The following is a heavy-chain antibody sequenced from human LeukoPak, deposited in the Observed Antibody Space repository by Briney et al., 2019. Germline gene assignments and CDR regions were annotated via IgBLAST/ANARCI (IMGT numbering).Heavy chain of an antibody. CDR1: GFTFSSYA. V-gene: IGHV3-23*01. CDR2: ISGSGGST. D-gene: IGHD5-24*01. J-gene: IGHJ4*02. Sequence: PGGSLRLSCAASGFTFSSYAMSWVRQAPGKGLEWVSAISGSGGSTYYADSVKGRFTISRDNSKNTLYLQMNSLRAEDTAVYYCAKEGGDGYNRGPKYYFDYWGQGTLVTVSS. CDR3: AKEGGDGYNRGPKYYFDY.